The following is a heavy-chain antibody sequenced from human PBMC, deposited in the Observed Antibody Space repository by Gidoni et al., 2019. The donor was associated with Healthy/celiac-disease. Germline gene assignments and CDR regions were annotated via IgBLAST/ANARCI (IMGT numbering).Heavy chain of an antibody. CDR3: ARAGYSNYEVYFDY. Sequence: QVQLQASVSRLVKPSETLSLTCAVSGYSISSGYYWGWTRRPPWKGLEWTGSIYHSGSTYYNPSLKSRVTISVDTSKDQFSLKLSSVTAADTAVYYCARAGYSNYEVYFDYWGQGTLVTVSS. CDR2: IYHSGST. D-gene: IGHD4-4*01. J-gene: IGHJ4*02. V-gene: IGHV4-38-2*01. CDR1: GYSISSGYY.